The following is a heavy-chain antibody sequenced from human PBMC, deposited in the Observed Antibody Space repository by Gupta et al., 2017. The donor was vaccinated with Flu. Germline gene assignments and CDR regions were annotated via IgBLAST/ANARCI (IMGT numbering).Heavy chain of an antibody. CDR1: GFTFSSYA. D-gene: IGHD1-7*01. Sequence: EVQLLESGGGLVQPGGSLRLSCAASGFTFSSYAMSWVRQAPGKGLEWVSAISGSGGSTYYADSVKGRFTISRDNSKNTLYLQMNSLRAEDTAVYYCAKDGPFRITGTTWRERPTFDYWGQGTLVTVSS. CDR3: AKDGPFRITGTTWRERPTFDY. V-gene: IGHV3-23*01. CDR2: ISGSGGST. J-gene: IGHJ4*02.